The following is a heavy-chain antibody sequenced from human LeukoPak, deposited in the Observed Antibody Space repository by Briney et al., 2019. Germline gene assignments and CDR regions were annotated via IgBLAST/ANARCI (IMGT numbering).Heavy chain of an antibody. V-gene: IGHV3-74*01. Sequence: PGGSLRLSCAASGFTFSAYWMHWVRQVPGKGLVGVSRINNDGTATFFADSVKGRFTISRDNAKNTLYLQMDSLRAEDTAMYYCARDPYSGSYGNYYYYFMDVWGKGTTVTISS. CDR2: INNDGTAT. CDR1: GFTFSAYW. CDR3: ARDPYSGSYGNYYYYFMDV. D-gene: IGHD1-26*01. J-gene: IGHJ6*03.